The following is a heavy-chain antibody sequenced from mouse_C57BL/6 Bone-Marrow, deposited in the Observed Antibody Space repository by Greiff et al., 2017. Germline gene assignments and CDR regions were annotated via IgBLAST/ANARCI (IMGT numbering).Heavy chain of an antibody. CDR1: GYTFTSYW. Sequence: QVQLQQPGAELVMPGASVKLSCKASGYTFTSYWMHWVKQRPGQGLEWIGEIDPSDSYTNYNQKFKGKSTLTVDKSSSTAYMQLSSLTSEDSAVYYCARGPSITTVVAKGFDYWGQGTTLTVSS. CDR2: IDPSDSYT. V-gene: IGHV1-69*01. D-gene: IGHD1-1*01. J-gene: IGHJ2*01. CDR3: ARGPSITTVVAKGFDY.